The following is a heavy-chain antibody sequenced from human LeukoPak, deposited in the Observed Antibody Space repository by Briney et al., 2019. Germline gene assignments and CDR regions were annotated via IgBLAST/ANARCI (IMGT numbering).Heavy chain of an antibody. Sequence: SETLSLTCTVSGGSISSYYWSWIRQPPGKGLEWIGYIYYSGSTNYNPSLKSRVTISVDTSKNQFSLKLSSVTAADTAVYYCARGRGYYDSGAAFDIWGQGTMVTVSS. CDR1: GGSISSYY. V-gene: IGHV4-59*01. D-gene: IGHD3-22*01. CDR2: IYYSGST. J-gene: IGHJ3*02. CDR3: ARGRGYYDSGAAFDI.